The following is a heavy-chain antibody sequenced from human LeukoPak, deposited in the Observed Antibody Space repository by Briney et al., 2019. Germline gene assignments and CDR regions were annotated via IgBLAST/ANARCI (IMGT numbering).Heavy chain of an antibody. CDR3: ARVYLSGVFAFDI. CDR2: ISSSSSYI. D-gene: IGHD3-3*01. V-gene: IGHV3-21*01. J-gene: IGHJ3*02. Sequence: GGSLRLSCAAPGFTFSSYSMNWVRQAPGKGLEWVSSISSSSSYIYYADSVKGRFTISRDNAKNSLYLQMNSLRAEDTAVYYCARVYLSGVFAFDIWGQGTMVTVSS. CDR1: GFTFSSYS.